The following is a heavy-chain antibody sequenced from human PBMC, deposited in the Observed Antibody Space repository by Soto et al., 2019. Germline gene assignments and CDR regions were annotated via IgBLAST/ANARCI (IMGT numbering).Heavy chain of an antibody. CDR2: TSNTGIS. D-gene: IGHD3-9*01. Sequence: PSETLSLTCIVSGGSVNSGTDFWSWILQPPGKGLELIGYTSNTGISKYNPSLKSRFTITTHTSTNHFSLKLTSVTAADTAVSYCARVRWLSEYYILTGYYIFDQWGRGTLVTVSS. CDR3: ARVRWLSEYYILTGYYIFDQ. V-gene: IGHV4-61*03. J-gene: IGHJ4*02. CDR1: GGSVNSGTDF.